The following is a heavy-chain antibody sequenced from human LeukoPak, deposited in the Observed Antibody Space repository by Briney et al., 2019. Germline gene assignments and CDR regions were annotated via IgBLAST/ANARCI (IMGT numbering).Heavy chain of an antibody. CDR2: ISGSGGST. J-gene: IGHJ4*02. Sequence: GGSLRLSCAASGFTFSSYAMSWVRQAPGKGLEWVSAISGSGGSTYYADSVKGRFTISRDNSKNTLYLQMNSLRAEDTAVYYCARGYCGGDCYSFLAWGQGTPVAVSS. V-gene: IGHV3-23*01. CDR1: GFTFSSYA. D-gene: IGHD2-21*02. CDR3: ARGYCGGDCYSFLA.